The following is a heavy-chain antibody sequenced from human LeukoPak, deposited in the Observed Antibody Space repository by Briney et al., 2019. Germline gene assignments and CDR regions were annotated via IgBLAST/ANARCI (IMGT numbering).Heavy chain of an antibody. J-gene: IGHJ4*02. CDR1: GGSISGYY. D-gene: IGHD5-18*01. CDR2: IHYSGST. V-gene: IGHV4-59*01. Sequence: SETLSLTCTVSGGSISGYYWNWIRQPPGKGLEWIGFIHYSGSTNYNPSLKSRVTISVDTSKNQFFLKLRSVTAADTAVYYCARGSDSPMEPLDYWGQGTLVTVSS. CDR3: ARGSDSPMEPLDY.